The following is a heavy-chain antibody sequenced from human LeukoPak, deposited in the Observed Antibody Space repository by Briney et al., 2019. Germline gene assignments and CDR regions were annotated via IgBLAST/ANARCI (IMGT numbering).Heavy chain of an antibody. V-gene: IGHV3-23*01. CDR3: AKDPTCASCSGGS. CDR1: GFTFSSYA. D-gene: IGHD2-15*01. Sequence: GGSLRLSCAASGFTFSSYAMSWVREAPGKGLEWVSAISGSGGSTYYADSVKGRFTISRDNSKNTLYLQMNSLRAEDTAVYYCAKDPTCASCSGGSWGQGTLVTVSS. J-gene: IGHJ4*02. CDR2: ISGSGGST.